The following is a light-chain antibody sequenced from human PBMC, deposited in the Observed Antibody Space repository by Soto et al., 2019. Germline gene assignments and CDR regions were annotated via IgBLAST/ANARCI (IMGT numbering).Light chain of an antibody. CDR3: QQYNSSPWT. V-gene: IGKV1-5*03. CDR1: QSISSW. Sequence: DIQMTQSPSTLSASVGDRVTITCRASQSISSWLAWYQQKPGKAPTLLIYKASSLESGVPARFSGSGSGTEFTLTISRLQPDDFATYYCQQYNSSPWTFGQGTKVEIK. J-gene: IGKJ1*01. CDR2: KAS.